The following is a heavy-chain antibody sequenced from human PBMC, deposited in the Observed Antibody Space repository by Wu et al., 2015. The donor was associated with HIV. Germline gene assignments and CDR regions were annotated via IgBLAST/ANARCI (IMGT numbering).Heavy chain of an antibody. D-gene: IGHD7-27*01. J-gene: IGHJ4*02. Sequence: QVQLVQSGAEVKKPGASVKVSCKASGYTFTSYDINWVRQATGQGLEWMGWMNPNSGNTGYAQKFQGRVTITRNTSISTAYMELSSLRSEDTAVYYCARGTQELGRLYYFDYWAREPWSPSPQ. CDR3: ARGTQELGRLYYFDY. V-gene: IGHV1-8*03. CDR2: MNPNSGNT. CDR1: GYTFTSYD.